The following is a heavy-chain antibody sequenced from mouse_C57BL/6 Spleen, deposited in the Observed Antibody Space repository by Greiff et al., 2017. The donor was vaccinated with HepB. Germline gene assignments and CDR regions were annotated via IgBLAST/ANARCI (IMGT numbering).Heavy chain of an antibody. V-gene: IGHV5-4*01. CDR3: ARDSPIYYGNYHYAMDY. CDR2: ISDGGSYT. J-gene: IGHJ4*01. Sequence: EVNVVESGGGLVKPGGSLKLSCAASGFTFSSYAMSWVRQTPEKRLEWVATISDGGSYTYYPDNVKGRFTISRDNAKNNLYLQMSQLKSEDTAMYYCARDSPIYYGNYHYAMDYWGQGTSVTVSS. D-gene: IGHD2-1*01. CDR1: GFTFSSYA.